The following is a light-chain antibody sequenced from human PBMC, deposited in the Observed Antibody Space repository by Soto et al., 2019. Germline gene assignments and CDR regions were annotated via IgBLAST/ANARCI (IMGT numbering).Light chain of an antibody. CDR2: DAS. J-gene: IGKJ4*01. V-gene: IGKV3-11*01. Sequence: EIVLTQSPATLSLSPGEIATLSCRAGQSISDYLAWYQQRHGQAPRLLIFDASNRATGVPDSFSGGGSGTDFTLIISSLEPEEFAVYYCQQRVNWPPTFGGGTKVEI. CDR1: QSISDY. CDR3: QQRVNWPPT.